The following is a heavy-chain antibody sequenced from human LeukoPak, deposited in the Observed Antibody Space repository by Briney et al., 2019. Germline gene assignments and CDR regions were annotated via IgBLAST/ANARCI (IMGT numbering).Heavy chain of an antibody. D-gene: IGHD2-21*01. V-gene: IGHV3-23*01. CDR3: AKFLPTHIVVANYYFDY. CDR1: GFTFSSYA. CDR2: ISGSGGST. J-gene: IGHJ4*02. Sequence: GGSLRLSCAASGFTFSSYAMSWVRQAPGKGLEWVSAISGSGGSTYYADSVEGRFTISRDNSKNTLYLQMNSLRAEDTAVYYCAKFLPTHIVVANYYFDYWGQGTLVTVSS.